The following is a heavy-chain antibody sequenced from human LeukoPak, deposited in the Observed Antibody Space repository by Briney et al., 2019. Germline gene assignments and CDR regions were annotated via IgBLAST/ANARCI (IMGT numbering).Heavy chain of an antibody. V-gene: IGHV3-30*03. Sequence: PGGSLRLSCTVSGFTFSRYSMNWVRRAPGKGLEWVAVISYDGPNKNYADSVKGRFTISRDNSKNTLYLQMNSLRAEDTAVYYCARGVRIAVAGNIDYWGQGTLVTVSS. CDR2: ISYDGPNK. CDR1: GFTFSRYS. CDR3: ARGVRIAVAGNIDY. J-gene: IGHJ4*02. D-gene: IGHD6-19*01.